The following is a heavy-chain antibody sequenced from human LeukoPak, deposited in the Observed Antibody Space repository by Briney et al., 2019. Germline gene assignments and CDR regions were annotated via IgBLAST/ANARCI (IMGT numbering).Heavy chain of an antibody. CDR1: GGSISSSSYY. CDR2: SYYSGST. V-gene: IGHV4-39*01. J-gene: IGHJ5*02. D-gene: IGHD6-13*01. Sequence: SETLSLTCTVSGGSISSSSYYWGWIRQPPGKGLEWIGSSYYSGSTYYNPSLKSRVTISVDTSKNQFSLKLSSVTAADTAVYYCARGGIAAAGIRRDWFDPWGQGTLVTVSS. CDR3: ARGGIAAAGIRRDWFDP.